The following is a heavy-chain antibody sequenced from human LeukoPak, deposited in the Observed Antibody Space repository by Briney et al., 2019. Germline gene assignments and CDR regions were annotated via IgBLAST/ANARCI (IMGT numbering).Heavy chain of an antibody. D-gene: IGHD7-27*01. V-gene: IGHV4-31*03. CDR1: GGSISSGGYY. J-gene: IGHJ4*02. CDR2: IYYSGST. Sequence: SETLSLTCTVSGGSISSGGYYWSWIRQHPGKGLEWIGYIYYSGSTYYNPSLKSRVTISVDTSKNQFSLKLSSVTAADMAVYYCARAHLLGLIDYWGQGTLVTVSS. CDR3: ARAHLLGLIDY.